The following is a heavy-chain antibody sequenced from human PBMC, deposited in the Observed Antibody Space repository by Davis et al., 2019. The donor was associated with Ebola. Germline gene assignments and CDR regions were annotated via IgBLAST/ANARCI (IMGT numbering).Heavy chain of an antibody. Sequence: MPSETLSLTCAVYGGSFSGYYLSWIRQPPGKGLEWIGEINHSGSTNYNPSLKSRVTISVDTSKNQFSVKLSSVTAADTAVYYCARGSIWFGELSGWFDPWGQGTLVTVSS. V-gene: IGHV4-34*01. D-gene: IGHD3-10*01. CDR3: ARGSIWFGELSGWFDP. CDR1: GGSFSGYY. J-gene: IGHJ5*02. CDR2: INHSGST.